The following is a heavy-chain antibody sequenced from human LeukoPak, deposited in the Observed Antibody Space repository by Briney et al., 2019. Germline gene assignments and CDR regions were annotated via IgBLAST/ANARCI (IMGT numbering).Heavy chain of an antibody. D-gene: IGHD3-22*01. V-gene: IGHV3-30*02. J-gene: IGHJ4*02. CDR3: AKNYDTSRQDDY. Sequence: PGGSLRLSCAASGFTFSSSGMHWVRQAPGKGLEWVAFIRYDGSNKYYADSVKGRFTISRDNSKNTLYLQMNSLRAEDTAMFYCAKNYDTSRQDDYWGQGTLVTVSS. CDR1: GFTFSSSG. CDR2: IRYDGSNK.